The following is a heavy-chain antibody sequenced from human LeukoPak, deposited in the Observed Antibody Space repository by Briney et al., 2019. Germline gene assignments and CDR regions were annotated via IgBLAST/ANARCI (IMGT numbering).Heavy chain of an antibody. V-gene: IGHV1-2*06. Sequence: ASVKVSCKASGYTFTGYYMHWVRQAPGQGLEWMGRINPNSGGTNYAQKFQGRVTMTRDTSISTAYMGLSRLRSDVTAVYYCARRGYGDYVDYWGQGTLVTVSS. CDR1: GYTFTGYY. J-gene: IGHJ4*02. D-gene: IGHD4-17*01. CDR2: INPNSGGT. CDR3: ARRGYGDYVDY.